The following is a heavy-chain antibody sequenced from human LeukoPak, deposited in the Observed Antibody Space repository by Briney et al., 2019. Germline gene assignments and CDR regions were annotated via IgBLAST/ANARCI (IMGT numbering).Heavy chain of an antibody. J-gene: IGHJ2*01. V-gene: IGHV3-23*01. D-gene: IGHD3-3*01. CDR2: ISGSTGNL. CDR1: GFAFNSYA. CDR3: AKDRLFYGAPWYLNI. Sequence: PGGSLRLSCAASGFAFNSYAMSWVRQAPGKGLEWVSGISGSTGNLSYEDSVRGRFTISRDNSKSTLYLQMNSLRAEDTATYYCAKDRLFYGAPWYLNIWGGGTLVTVSP.